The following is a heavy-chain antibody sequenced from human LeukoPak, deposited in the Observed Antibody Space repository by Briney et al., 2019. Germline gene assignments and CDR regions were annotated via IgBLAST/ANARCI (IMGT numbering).Heavy chain of an antibody. J-gene: IGHJ6*03. CDR1: GFTFSDYY. CDR3: ARDAQEDTAMGRYYYYMDV. Sequence: PGGSLRLSCAASGFTFSDYYMSWIRQAPGKGLEWVSYINSSGSTIYYADSVKGRFTISRDNAKNSLYLQMNSMRAEGTAVYYCARDAQEDTAMGRYYYYMDVWGKGTTVTVSS. D-gene: IGHD5-18*01. V-gene: IGHV3-11*04. CDR2: INSSGSTI.